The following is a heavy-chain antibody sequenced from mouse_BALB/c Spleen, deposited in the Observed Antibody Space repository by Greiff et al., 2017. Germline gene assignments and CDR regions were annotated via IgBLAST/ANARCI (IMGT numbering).Heavy chain of an antibody. CDR3: ARSGYDGSSAWFAY. D-gene: IGHD1-1*01. CDR1: GYAFTNYL. J-gene: IGHJ3*01. CDR2: INPGSGGT. Sequence: QVQLQQSGAELVRPGTSVKVSCKASGYAFTNYLIEWVKQRPGQGLEWIGVINPGSGGTNYNEKFKGKATLTADKSSSTAYMQLSSLTSDDSAVYFCARSGYDGSSAWFAYWGQGTLVTVSA. V-gene: IGHV1-54*01.